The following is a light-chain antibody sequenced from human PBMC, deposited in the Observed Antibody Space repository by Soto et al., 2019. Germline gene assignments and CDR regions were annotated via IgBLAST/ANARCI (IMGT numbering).Light chain of an antibody. V-gene: IGLV2-8*01. Sequence: QSVLTQPPSASGSPGQSVTISCTGTSSDLGGYNYVSWYQQHPGKAPKLMIYEVSKRPSGVPDRFSGSKSGNTDSLTVSGLQAEDEADYYCSSYAGSNSVVFGGGTKLTVL. CDR2: EVS. CDR1: SSDLGGYNY. J-gene: IGLJ2*01. CDR3: SSYAGSNSVV.